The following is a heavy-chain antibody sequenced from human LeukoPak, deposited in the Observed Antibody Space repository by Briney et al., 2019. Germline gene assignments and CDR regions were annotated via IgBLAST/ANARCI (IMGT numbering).Heavy chain of an antibody. CDR3: ARVGFGVRDCSSTSCYEDFDY. CDR2: ISAYNGNT. D-gene: IGHD2-2*01. CDR1: GYTFTSYG. Sequence: ASVKVSCKASGYTFTSYGISWVRQAPGQGLEWMGWISAYNGNTNYAQKLQGRVTKTTDTSTSTAYMELRSLRSDDTAVYYCARVGFGVRDCSSTSCYEDFDYWGQGTLVTVSS. J-gene: IGHJ4*02. V-gene: IGHV1-18*01.